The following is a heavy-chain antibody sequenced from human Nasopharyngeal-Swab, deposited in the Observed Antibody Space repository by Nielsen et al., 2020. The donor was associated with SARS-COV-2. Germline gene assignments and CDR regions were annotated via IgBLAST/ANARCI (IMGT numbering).Heavy chain of an antibody. D-gene: IGHD5-12*01. J-gene: IGHJ4*02. CDR1: GGSISSYY. V-gene: IGHV4-59*12. CDR2: IYYSGST. CDR3: ARAKRDIVAMYFDY. Sequence: SETLSLTCTVSGGSISSYYWSWIRQPPGKGLEWIGYIYYSGSTNYNPSLKSRVTISVDTSKNQFSLKLSSVTAADTAVYYCARAKRDIVAMYFDYWGQGTLVTVSS.